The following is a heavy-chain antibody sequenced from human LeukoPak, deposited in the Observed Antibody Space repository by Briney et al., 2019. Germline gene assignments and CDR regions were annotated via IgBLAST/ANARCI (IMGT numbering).Heavy chain of an antibody. Sequence: GGSLRLSCAASGFIFSTYGVHWVRQAPGKGLEWVAFIHYDGSNKYYADSVKGRFTISRDNSKNTLYLQMNSLRAEDTAVYYCAKGDVITFGGLVVTFDYWGQGTLVTVSS. D-gene: IGHD3-16*02. CDR1: GFIFSTYG. CDR3: AKGDVITFGGLVVTFDY. V-gene: IGHV3-30*02. J-gene: IGHJ4*02. CDR2: IHYDGSNK.